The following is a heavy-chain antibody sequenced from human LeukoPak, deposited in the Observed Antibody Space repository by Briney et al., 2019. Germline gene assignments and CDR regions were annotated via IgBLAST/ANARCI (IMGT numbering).Heavy chain of an antibody. CDR2: LNPNSGNT. J-gene: IGHJ3*02. D-gene: IGHD3-22*01. CDR3: ARGQNQRLYYYDGSGESDVFDI. Sequence: ASVTVSCKASGYTFTSYDINWVRQAAGQGLEWMGWLNPNSGNTGYAQKFQGRVTITRNTSISTAYMELSSLRSEDTAVYYCARGQNQRLYYYDGSGESDVFDIWGQGTMVTVSS. V-gene: IGHV1-8*03. CDR1: GYTFTSYD.